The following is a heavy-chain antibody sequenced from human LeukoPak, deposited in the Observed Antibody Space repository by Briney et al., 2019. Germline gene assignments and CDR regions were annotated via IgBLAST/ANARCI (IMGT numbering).Heavy chain of an antibody. CDR3: ARVVGAISDRRGAFDI. V-gene: IGHV4-31*03. D-gene: IGHD1-26*01. Sequence: SETLSLTCTVSGGSISSGGYYWSWIRQHPGKGLGWIGYIYYSGSTYYNPSLKSRVTISVDTSKNQCSLKLSSVTAADTAVYYCARVVGAISDRRGAFDIWGQGKMATASS. CDR2: IYYSGST. CDR1: GGSISSGGYY. J-gene: IGHJ3*02.